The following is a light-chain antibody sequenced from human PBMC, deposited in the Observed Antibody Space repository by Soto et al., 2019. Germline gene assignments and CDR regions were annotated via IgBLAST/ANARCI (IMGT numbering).Light chain of an antibody. V-gene: IGLV2-14*01. CDR3: SSYTSSSSVV. J-gene: IGLJ2*01. Sequence: QSALTQPASVSGSPGQSITISCTGTTSDVGGYKYVSWYQHHPGKAPKLMIYEVSHRPSGVSNRFFGSKSGNTASLTISWRQAEAEGDYSCSSYTSSSSVVFGGGTKLTVL. CDR1: TSDVGGYKY. CDR2: EVS.